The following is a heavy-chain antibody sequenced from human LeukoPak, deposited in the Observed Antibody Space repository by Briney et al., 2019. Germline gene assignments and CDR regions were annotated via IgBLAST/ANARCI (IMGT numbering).Heavy chain of an antibody. D-gene: IGHD3-16*02. V-gene: IGHV4-61*02. Sequence: PSQTLSLTCTVSGGSISSGSYYWSWIRQPAGKGLEWIGRIYTSGYTNYNPSLKSRVSISVDTSKNQFSLKLSSVTAADTAVYYCARAGDLYYDYVWGSYREHDAFDIWGQGTMVTVSS. CDR2: IYTSGYT. J-gene: IGHJ3*02. CDR1: GGSISSGSYY. CDR3: ARAGDLYYDYVWGSYREHDAFDI.